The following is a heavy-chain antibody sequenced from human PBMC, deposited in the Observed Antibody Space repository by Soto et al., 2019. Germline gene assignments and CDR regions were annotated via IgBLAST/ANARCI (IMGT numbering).Heavy chain of an antibody. CDR2: IWYDGSNT. CDR3: ARPKPVAHAWLGT. V-gene: IGHV3-33*01. D-gene: IGHD2-15*01. CDR1: GERLNSCG. Sequence: AAAGERLNSCGRAWARKEKGNGLEWVAGIWYDGSNTFYSDAVKGRFSISRDNSKNTVDLQMNSLRAEDTAFFYCARPKPVAHAWLGTCGQAIQVTGSS. J-gene: IGHJ5*02.